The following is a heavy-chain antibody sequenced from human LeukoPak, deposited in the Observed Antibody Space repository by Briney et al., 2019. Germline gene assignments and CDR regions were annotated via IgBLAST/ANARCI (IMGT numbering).Heavy chain of an antibody. V-gene: IGHV4-59*01. CDR3: ARYYSGLDY. Sequence: PSETLSLTCTVSGGSISSYYWSWIRQPPGKRLEWFGYMYNAVHTHYNPSDMSRVTILIDLSKNQFSLKLTSVTAADTAVYYCARYYSGLDYWGQGIQVTVSS. D-gene: IGHD3-10*01. J-gene: IGHJ4*02. CDR2: MYNAVHT. CDR1: GGSISSYY.